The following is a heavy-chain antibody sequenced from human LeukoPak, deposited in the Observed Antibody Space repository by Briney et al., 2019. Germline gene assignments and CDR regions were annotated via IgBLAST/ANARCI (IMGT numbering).Heavy chain of an antibody. D-gene: IGHD6-13*01. Sequence: GGSLRLSCAASGFTFSSCAMTWVRQAPGKGLQWVSDISGNGYSTYYADSLKGRFTISRGNSKNTLYLQMNSLRAEDTAVYYCATNSSSWYIDQWGQGTLVTV. V-gene: IGHV3-23*01. CDR2: ISGNGYST. CDR3: ATNSSSWYIDQ. J-gene: IGHJ4*02. CDR1: GFTFSSCA.